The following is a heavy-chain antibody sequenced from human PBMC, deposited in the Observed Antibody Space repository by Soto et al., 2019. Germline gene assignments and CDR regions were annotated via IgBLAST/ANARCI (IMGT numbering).Heavy chain of an antibody. D-gene: IGHD1-1*01. J-gene: IGHJ3*01. CDR2: LGGGGDDT. Sequence: KELEWVTSLGGGGDDTYYAASVRGRFTVARDNSNNKLFLQMNSLTAEDTALYYCSKDAITNRGVWHASALWGHGTTVTV. CDR3: SKDAITNRGVWHASAL. V-gene: IGHV3-23*01.